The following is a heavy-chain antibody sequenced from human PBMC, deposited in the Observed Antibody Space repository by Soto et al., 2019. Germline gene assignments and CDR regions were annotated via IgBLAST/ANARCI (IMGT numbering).Heavy chain of an antibody. D-gene: IGHD3-10*01. V-gene: IGHV1-2*02. CDR3: ARGLYYNYYGLDV. Sequence: ASVKVSCKASGYTFTGYYMHWVRQAPGQGLKWMGWINPNSGGTNYAQKFQGRVTMTRDTSISTAYMEMSRLRSDDTAVYYCARGLYYNYYGLDVWGQGTTVTVS. J-gene: IGHJ6*02. CDR2: INPNSGGT. CDR1: GYTFTGYY.